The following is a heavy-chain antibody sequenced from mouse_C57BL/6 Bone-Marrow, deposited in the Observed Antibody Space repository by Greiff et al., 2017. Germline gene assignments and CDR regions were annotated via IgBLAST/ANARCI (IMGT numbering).Heavy chain of an antibody. CDR3: ARYYSNYVPFFAY. CDR1: GYSFTDYN. D-gene: IGHD2-5*01. J-gene: IGHJ3*01. Sequence: VHVKQSGPELVKPGASVKISCKASGYSFTDYNMNWVKQSNGKSLEWIGVINPNYGTTSYNQKFKGKATLTVDQSSSTAYMQLNSLTSEDSAVYYCARYYSNYVPFFAYWGQGTLVTVSA. CDR2: INPNYGTT. V-gene: IGHV1-39*01.